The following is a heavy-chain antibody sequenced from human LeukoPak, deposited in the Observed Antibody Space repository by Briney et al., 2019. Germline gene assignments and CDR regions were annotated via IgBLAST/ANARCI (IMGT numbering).Heavy chain of an antibody. CDR1: GGSFSGYY. CDR3: ARRKLQISSGWYFDY. V-gene: IGHV4-34*01. J-gene: IGHJ4*02. Sequence: PSETLSLTCAVYGGSFSGYYWSWIRQPPGKGLEWIGEINHSGSTNYNPSLKSRVTISVDTSKNQFSLKLSSVTAADTAVYYCARRKLQISSGWYFDYWGEGTLVTVSS. D-gene: IGHD6-19*01. CDR2: INHSGST.